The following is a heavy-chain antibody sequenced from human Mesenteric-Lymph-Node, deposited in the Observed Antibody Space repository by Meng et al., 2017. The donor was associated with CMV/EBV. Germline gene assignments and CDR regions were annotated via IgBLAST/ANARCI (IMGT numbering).Heavy chain of an antibody. CDR3: ARGSSYDILTGYFDY. Sequence: QVQLTQWGGGLLKPSETLSVTCAVYGGSFSGYYWNWIRQSPEKGLEWIGEINHSGSTTYNPSFTSRIIISVDTSTNQISLNMSSVTAADTAVYYCARGSSYDILTGYFDYWGQGALVTVSS. D-gene: IGHD3-9*01. CDR2: INHSGST. CDR1: GGSFSGYY. V-gene: IGHV4-34*02. J-gene: IGHJ4*02.